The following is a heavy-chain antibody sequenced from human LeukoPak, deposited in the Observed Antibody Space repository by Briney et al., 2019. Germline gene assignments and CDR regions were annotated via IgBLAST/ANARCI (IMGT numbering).Heavy chain of an antibody. Sequence: GGSLRLSCAASGFTFSDYYMSWGRQAPGKGLEWVSYISSGFTYTNYADSVKGRFNISRDNTKNSLYLQMKSLSGEDTAVYYCARETGNSSGWPLDFWGQGTLVTVSS. CDR3: ARETGNSSGWPLDF. J-gene: IGHJ4*02. V-gene: IGHV3-11*05. CDR1: GFTFSDYY. CDR2: ISSGFTYT. D-gene: IGHD6-19*01.